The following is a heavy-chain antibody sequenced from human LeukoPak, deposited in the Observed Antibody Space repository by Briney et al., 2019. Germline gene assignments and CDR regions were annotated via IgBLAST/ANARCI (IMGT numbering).Heavy chain of an antibody. Sequence: GGSLRLSCAASGFSFSNAWMNWVRQAPGRGLEGVGRIKSKTDGGTTDYAAPVKGRFPISRDDSKNTLHLQMNSLKTEDTAVYYCTTSGWLKYYFDYWGQGTLVTVSS. CDR2: IKSKTDGGTT. D-gene: IGHD6-19*01. CDR1: GFSFSNAW. J-gene: IGHJ4*02. V-gene: IGHV3-15*07. CDR3: TTSGWLKYYFDY.